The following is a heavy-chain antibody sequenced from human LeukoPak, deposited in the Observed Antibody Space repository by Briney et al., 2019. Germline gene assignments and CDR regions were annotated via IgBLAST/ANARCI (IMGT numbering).Heavy chain of an antibody. V-gene: IGHV1-46*01. CDR1: GYTLTELS. CDR2: INPSGGST. J-gene: IGHJ4*02. Sequence: GASVKVSCKVSGYTLTELSMHWVRQAPGQGLEWMGIINPSGGSTSYAQKFQGRVTMTRDMSTSTVYMELSSLRSEDTAVYYCARVLDGLHTVEGFGYWGQGTLVTVSS. CDR3: ARVLDGLHTVEGFGY. D-gene: IGHD4-23*01.